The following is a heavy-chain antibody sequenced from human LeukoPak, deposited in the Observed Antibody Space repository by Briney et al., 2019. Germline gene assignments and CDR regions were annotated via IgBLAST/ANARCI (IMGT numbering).Heavy chain of an antibody. CDR2: IYYSGST. J-gene: IGHJ2*01. CDR3: ARGPNYWYFDL. CDR1: GGSISSGDYY. Sequence: SQTLSLTCTVSGGSISSGDYYWSWIRQPPGKGLEWIGYIYYSGSTYYNPSLKSRVTISVDTSKNQFSLKLTSVTAADTAVYYCARGPNYWYFDLWGRGTLVTVSS. V-gene: IGHV4-30-4*01.